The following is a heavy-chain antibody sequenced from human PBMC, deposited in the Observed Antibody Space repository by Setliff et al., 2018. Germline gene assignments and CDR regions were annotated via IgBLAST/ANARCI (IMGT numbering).Heavy chain of an antibody. Sequence: ASVKVSCKASGYTFTDYYMHWVQQAPGKGLEWMGWINPNSGGREYAEAFQGRVTMTGDTSIRTAFMELSGLTSDDTAVYYCAGPFDVGPYPRPIDGLDLWGQGTRVTVSS. D-gene: IGHD3-9*01. CDR3: AGPFDVGPYPRPIDGLDL. V-gene: IGHV1-2*02. CDR2: INPNSGGR. CDR1: GYTFTDYY. J-gene: IGHJ3*01.